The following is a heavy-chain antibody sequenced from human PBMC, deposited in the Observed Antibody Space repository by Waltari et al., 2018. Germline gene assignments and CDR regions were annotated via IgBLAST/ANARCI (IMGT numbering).Heavy chain of an antibody. CDR2: IYYSGST. CDR3: ARHWVGYCSSTSCYTGWFDP. CDR1: GGSISSYY. D-gene: IGHD2-2*02. V-gene: IGHV4-59*08. J-gene: IGHJ5*02. Sequence: QVQLQESGPGLVKPSETLSLTCTVSGGSISSYYWSWIRQPPGQVLGWIGYIYYSGSTNYNPSLKSRVTISVDTSKNQFSLKLSSVTAADTAVYYCARHWVGYCSSTSCYTGWFDPWGQGTLVTVSS.